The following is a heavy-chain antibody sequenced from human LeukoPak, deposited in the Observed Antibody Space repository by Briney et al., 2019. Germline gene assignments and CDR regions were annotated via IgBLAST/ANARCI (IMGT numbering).Heavy chain of an antibody. D-gene: IGHD3-9*01. CDR2: ISSSSTSI. V-gene: IGHV3-48*04. J-gene: IGHJ4*02. CDR3: ARGLGHFDS. Sequence: GGSLRLSCATSGFTFSVSAVSWVRQTPGKGLEWLSYISSSSTSIYYTDSVKGRFTISRDNTKNSLYLQMNSLRPEDTALYYCARGLGHFDSWGQGTLVTVSS. CDR1: GFTFSVSA.